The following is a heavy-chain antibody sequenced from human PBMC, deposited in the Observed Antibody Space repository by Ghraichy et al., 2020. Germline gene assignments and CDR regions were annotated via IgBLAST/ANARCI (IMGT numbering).Heavy chain of an antibody. CDR3: ARDGLGDGYNYE. CDR1: GFTFSSYS. D-gene: IGHD5-24*01. V-gene: IGHV3-21*01. CDR2: ISSSSSYI. J-gene: IGHJ4*02. Sequence: GGSLRLSCAASGFTFSSYSMNWVRQAPGKGLEWVSSISSSSSYIYYADSVKGRFTISRDNAKNSLYLQMNSLRAEDTAVYYCARDGLGDGYNYEWGQGTLVTVSS.